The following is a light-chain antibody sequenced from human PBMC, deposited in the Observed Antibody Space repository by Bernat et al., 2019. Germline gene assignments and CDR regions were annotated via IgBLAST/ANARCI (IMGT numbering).Light chain of an antibody. Sequence: DIQMTQSPSSLSASVGGRVTITCRASQSISSYLNWYQQKPGKTPKRLIYAPSSLQSGVTSRFSGRGSGTDVTLTISSLQPEDFATYYCQKSYSTPWTFGQGTKVESK. CDR1: QSISSY. CDR2: APS. V-gene: IGKV1-39*01. CDR3: QKSYSTPWT. J-gene: IGKJ1*01.